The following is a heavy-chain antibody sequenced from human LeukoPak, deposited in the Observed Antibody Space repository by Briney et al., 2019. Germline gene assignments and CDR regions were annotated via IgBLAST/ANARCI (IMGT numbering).Heavy chain of an antibody. Sequence: GGSLRLSCVASGFTFSGYAMSWVRQAPGKGLEWVSTFSGRGDTTYYADSVKGRFTISRDNSKNTLYLQMNSLRAEDTAVYYCAKCVYSYGYHFDYWGQGTLVTVSS. V-gene: IGHV3-23*01. CDR2: FSGRGDTT. D-gene: IGHD5-18*01. CDR1: GFTFSGYA. J-gene: IGHJ4*02. CDR3: AKCVYSYGYHFDY.